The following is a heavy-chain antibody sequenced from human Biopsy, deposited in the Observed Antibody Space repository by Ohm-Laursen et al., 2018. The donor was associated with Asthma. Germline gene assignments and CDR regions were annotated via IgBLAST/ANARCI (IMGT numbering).Heavy chain of an antibody. V-gene: IGHV3-33*01. CDR1: GFVFSQCG. J-gene: IGHJ3*02. D-gene: IGHD4-17*01. CDR2: VSSDGHNK. CDR3: ARQSGQDYGDRSAFDT. Sequence: SLRLSCAASGFVFSQCGMHWVRQGPGKGLEWVGLVSSDGHNKYYDDPVKGSFSISRDNSRNKLYLEINRLTVEDSAVYFCARQSGQDYGDRSAFDTWGQGTKVAVSS.